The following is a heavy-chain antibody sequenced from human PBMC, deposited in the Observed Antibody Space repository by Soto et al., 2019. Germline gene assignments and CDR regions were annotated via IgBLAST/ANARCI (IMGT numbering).Heavy chain of an antibody. CDR3: ARRWSGYGYIF. D-gene: IGHD5-12*01. CDR2: IYYSGSS. J-gene: IGHJ4*02. CDR1: GGSISNSSSSY. V-gene: IGHV4-39*01. Sequence: PENLSLTCSVSGGSISNSSSSYWGWIRQPPGKGLEWIGMIYYSGSSYHNPSLKSRVTISTDMSKNQLSLNLRSVTAADTAVYYSARRWSGYGYIFGGQGTLVTVSS.